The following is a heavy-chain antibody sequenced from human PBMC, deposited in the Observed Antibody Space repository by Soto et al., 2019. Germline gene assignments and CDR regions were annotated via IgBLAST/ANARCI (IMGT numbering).Heavy chain of an antibody. Sequence: QVQLVQSGAEVKKPGASVKVSCKASGYTFTSYGISWVRQAPGQGLEWMGWISAYNGNTNYAQKLQGRVTMTTDTSTSTAYMELRSLRSDDTAVYYCAREGTMVRGVIVSQNYYFDYWGQGTLVTVSS. D-gene: IGHD3-10*01. V-gene: IGHV1-18*01. CDR3: AREGTMVRGVIVSQNYYFDY. CDR1: GYTFTSYG. CDR2: ISAYNGNT. J-gene: IGHJ4*02.